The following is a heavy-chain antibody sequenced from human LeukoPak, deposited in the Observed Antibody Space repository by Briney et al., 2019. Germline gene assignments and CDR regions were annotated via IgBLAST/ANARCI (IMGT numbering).Heavy chain of an antibody. Sequence: GGSLRLSCAASGFTFSSYAMGWVRQAPGKGLEWVSAISGSGGSTYYADSVKGRFTISRDNSKNTLYLQMNSLRAEDTAVYYCARESITDYDYVWGSYRPESYWYFDLWGRGTLVTVSS. CDR2: ISGSGGST. CDR1: GFTFSSYA. J-gene: IGHJ2*01. V-gene: IGHV3-23*01. CDR3: ARESITDYDYVWGSYRPESYWYFDL. D-gene: IGHD3-16*02.